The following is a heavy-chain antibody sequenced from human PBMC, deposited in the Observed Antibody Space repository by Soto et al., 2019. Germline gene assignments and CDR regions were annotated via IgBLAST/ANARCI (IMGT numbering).Heavy chain of an antibody. CDR3: AITYYDFWSGSGSYYGMDV. J-gene: IGHJ6*02. D-gene: IGHD3-3*01. Sequence: GASVKVSCKASGGTFSSYAISWLRQAPGQGLEWMGGIIPIFGTANYAQKFQGRVTITADESTSTAYMELSSLRSEDTAVYYCAITYYDFWSGSGSYYGMDVWGQGTTVTVSS. V-gene: IGHV1-69*13. CDR1: GGTFSSYA. CDR2: IIPIFGTA.